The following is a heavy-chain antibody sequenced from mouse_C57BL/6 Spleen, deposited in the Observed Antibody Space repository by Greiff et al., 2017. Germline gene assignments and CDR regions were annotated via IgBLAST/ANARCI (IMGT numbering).Heavy chain of an antibody. CDR3: ARDTSDYAKGWFAD. D-gene: IGHD2-4*01. CDR1: GYTFTSSW. J-gene: IGHJ3*01. CDR2: INPSNGGT. Sequence: VQLQQSGPELVKPGASVKLSCKASGYTFTSSWMHWVKQRPGKGLEWIGNINPSNGGTNYNEKFKSKATLTVDKSSSTAYMQLSSLTSEDSAVYFCARDTSDYAKGWFADWGKGTLVTVSA. V-gene: IGHV1-53*01.